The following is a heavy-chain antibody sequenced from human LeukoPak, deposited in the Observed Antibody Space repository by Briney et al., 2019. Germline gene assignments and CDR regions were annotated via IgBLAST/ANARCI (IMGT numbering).Heavy chain of an antibody. CDR1: GGSVSSGSYY. CDR3: ATAIQNWFDP. CDR2: IYYSGST. J-gene: IGHJ5*02. V-gene: IGHV4-61*01. Sequence: PSETLSLTCTVSGGSVSSGSYYWSWIRQPPGKGLEWIGYIYYSGSTNYNPSLKSRVTISVDTSKNQFSLKLSSVTAADTAVYYCATAIQNWFDPWGQGTLVTVSS.